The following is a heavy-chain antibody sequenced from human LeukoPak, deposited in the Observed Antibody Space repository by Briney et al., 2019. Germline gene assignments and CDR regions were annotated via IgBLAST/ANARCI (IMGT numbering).Heavy chain of an antibody. CDR1: GFTFSGSA. V-gene: IGHV3-73*01. CDR2: IRDKANSYAT. D-gene: IGHD1-26*01. CDR3: ARAAYSGSYHSAY. J-gene: IGHJ4*02. Sequence: PGGSLRLSCAASGFTFSGSAIHWVRQASGKGLEWVGRIRDKANSYATAYIASVKGRSTISRDDSKNTAYLQMSSLKTEDTAVYYCARAAYSGSYHSAYWGQGTLVTVSS.